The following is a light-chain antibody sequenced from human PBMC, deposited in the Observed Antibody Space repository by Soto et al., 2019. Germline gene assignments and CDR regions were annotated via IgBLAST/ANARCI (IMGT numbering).Light chain of an antibody. CDR1: QDISNY. V-gene: IGKV1-33*01. CDR2: DAS. J-gene: IGKJ2*01. Sequence: DIQMTQSPSSLSASVGDRVTITCQASQDISNYLNWYQQKPGKAPKLLIYDASNLEIGVPSRFSGSGSGKDFTFTISSLQPEDIATYYCQQYDNLPPYTFGLGTKLEIK. CDR3: QQYDNLPPYT.